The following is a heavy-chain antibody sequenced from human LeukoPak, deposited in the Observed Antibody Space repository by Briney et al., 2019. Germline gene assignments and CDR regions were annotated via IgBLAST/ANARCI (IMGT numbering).Heavy chain of an antibody. Sequence: SETLSLTCAVYGGSFSGYYWSWIRQPPGKGLEWIGEINHSGSTNYNPSLKSRVTISVDTSKNQFSLKLSSVTAADTAVYYCARDVTTVTTSYYFDYWGQGTLVTVSS. D-gene: IGHD4-17*01. CDR3: ARDVTTVTTSYYFDY. CDR2: INHSGST. J-gene: IGHJ4*02. CDR1: GGSFSGYY. V-gene: IGHV4-34*01.